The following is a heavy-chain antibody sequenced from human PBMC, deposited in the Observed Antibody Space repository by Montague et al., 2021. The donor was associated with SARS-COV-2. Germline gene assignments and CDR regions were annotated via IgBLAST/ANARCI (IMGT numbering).Heavy chain of an antibody. Sequence: TLSLTCTVSGGSISSGGYYWSWIRQHPGKGLEWIGYIYYSGSTYYNPSLKSRVTISVDTSKNQFSLKLSSVTAADTAVYYCARDRGLTIFGVVGPFDYWGQGTLVTVSS. CDR2: IYYSGST. D-gene: IGHD3-3*01. CDR1: GGSISSGGYY. V-gene: IGHV4-31*03. J-gene: IGHJ4*02. CDR3: ARDRGLTIFGVVGPFDY.